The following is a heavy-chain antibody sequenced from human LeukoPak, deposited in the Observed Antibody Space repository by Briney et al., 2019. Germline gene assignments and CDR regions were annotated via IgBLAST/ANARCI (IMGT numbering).Heavy chain of an antibody. D-gene: IGHD3-22*01. Sequence: SQTLSLTCTVSGDSISSGDYYWSWIRQPAGKGLEWIRRISSSGSTNYNPSLKSRVTISVDTSKHQFSLKLSSVPAADTAVYFCARGPYSYDSSGAFDIWGQGTMVTVSS. V-gene: IGHV4-61*02. CDR1: GDSISSGDYY. CDR2: ISSSGST. CDR3: ARGPYSYDSSGAFDI. J-gene: IGHJ3*02.